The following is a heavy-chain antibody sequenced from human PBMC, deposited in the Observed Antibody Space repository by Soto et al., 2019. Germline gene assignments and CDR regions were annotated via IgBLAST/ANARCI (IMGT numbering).Heavy chain of an antibody. J-gene: IGHJ5*02. CDR1: GFTFSSYG. D-gene: IGHD6-6*01. CDR3: AKDNQPLDMAARANWFDP. CDR2: ISYDGSNK. Sequence: GGSLRLSCAASGFTFSSYGMHWVRQAPGKGLEWVAVISYDGSNKYYADSVKGRFTISRDNSKNTLYLQMNSLRAEDTAVYYCAKDNQPLDMAARANWFDPWGQGTLVTVSS. V-gene: IGHV3-30*18.